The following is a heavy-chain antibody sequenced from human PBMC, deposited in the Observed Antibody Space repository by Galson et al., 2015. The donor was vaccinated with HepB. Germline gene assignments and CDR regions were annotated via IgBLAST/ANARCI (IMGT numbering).Heavy chain of an antibody. V-gene: IGHV3-74*01. J-gene: IGHJ4*02. D-gene: IGHD3-22*01. Sequence: SLRLSCAASGFTFSNYWLNWVRQAPGKGLVWVSRIKGDGNTTNYADSVKGRFTISRDNTKNTLYLQMNSLRAEDTAVYYCARDRSGTYWGQGTLVTVSS. CDR3: ARDRSGTY. CDR2: IKGDGNTT. CDR1: GFTFSNYW.